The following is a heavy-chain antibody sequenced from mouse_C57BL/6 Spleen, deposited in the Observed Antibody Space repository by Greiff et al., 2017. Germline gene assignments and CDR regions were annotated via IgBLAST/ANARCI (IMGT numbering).Heavy chain of an antibody. CDR3: ARQKDFYDGYYEGYFDY. J-gene: IGHJ2*01. CDR1: GYTFTDYN. V-gene: IGHV1-18*01. CDR2: INPNNGGT. Sequence: EVQLQQSGPELVKPGASVKIPCKASGYTFTDYNMDWVKQSHGKSLEWIGDINPNNGGTIYNQKFKGKATLTVDKSSSTAYMELRSLTSEDTAVYYCARQKDFYDGYYEGYFDYWGQGTTLTVSS. D-gene: IGHD2-3*01.